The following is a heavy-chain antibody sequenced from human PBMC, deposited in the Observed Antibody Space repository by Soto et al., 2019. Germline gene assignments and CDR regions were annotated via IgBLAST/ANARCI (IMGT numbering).Heavy chain of an antibody. CDR2: ISSSSSTI. CDR3: AREGGSLNWFDP. D-gene: IGHD1-26*01. CDR1: GFNLSDYY. J-gene: IGHJ5*02. Sequence: PGGSLRLSCAASGFNLSDYYMSWIRQAPGKGLEWVSYISSSSSTIYYADSVKGRFTISRDNAKNSLYLQMNSLRDEDTAVYYCAREGGSLNWFDPWGQGTLVTVSS. V-gene: IGHV3-11*04.